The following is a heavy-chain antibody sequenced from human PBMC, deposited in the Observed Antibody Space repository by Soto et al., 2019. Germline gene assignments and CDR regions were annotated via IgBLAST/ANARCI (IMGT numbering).Heavy chain of an antibody. Sequence: EVQLVESGGGLVQPGVSLRLSCAASGFTFSSYSRNWVRQAPGKGLEWVSYISSSSSTIYYADSVKGRFTISRDNAKNSLYLQMNSMRAEDTAEYFCARDQGYVSDYWGQRTLLTVSS. V-gene: IGHV3-48*01. J-gene: IGHJ4*02. CDR1: GFTFSSYS. CDR3: ARDQGYVSDY. D-gene: IGHD2-15*01. CDR2: ISSSSSTI.